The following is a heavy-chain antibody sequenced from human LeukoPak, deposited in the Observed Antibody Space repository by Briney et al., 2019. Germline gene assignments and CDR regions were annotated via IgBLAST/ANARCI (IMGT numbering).Heavy chain of an antibody. CDR2: ISHEGDS. Sequence: SQTLSLTCAVYGVSLRGYYWSWIRQSPEKGLEWIGEISHEGDSNYNPSLKSRLTLSVDMSKNQFSLNLRSVTAADTAVYYCARGRNFVSDFYFDVWGKGTTVIVSS. CDR1: GVSLRGYY. CDR3: ARGRNFVSDFYFDV. V-gene: IGHV4-34*01. D-gene: IGHD1-7*01. J-gene: IGHJ6*03.